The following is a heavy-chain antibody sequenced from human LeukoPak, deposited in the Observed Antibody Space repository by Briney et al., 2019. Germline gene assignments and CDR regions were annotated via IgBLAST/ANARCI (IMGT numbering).Heavy chain of an antibody. D-gene: IGHD2-2*01. V-gene: IGHV3-48*04. CDR2: ISGSSSII. CDR1: GFTFSSYS. J-gene: IGHJ4*02. CDR3: ARDLGPQIVVVPAAMDY. Sequence: TGGSLRLSCAASGFTFSSYSMNWVRQAPGKGLEWVSFISGSSSIIHYADSVKGRFTISRDNAKNSLYLQMNSLRAEDTAVYYCARDLGPQIVVVPAAMDYWGQGTLVTVSS.